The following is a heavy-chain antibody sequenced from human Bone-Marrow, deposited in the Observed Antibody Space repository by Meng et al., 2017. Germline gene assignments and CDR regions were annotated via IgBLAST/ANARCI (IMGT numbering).Heavy chain of an antibody. V-gene: IGHV3-21*01. D-gene: IGHD3-16*01. CDR1: GFTFSSYS. Sequence: GESLKISCAASGFTFSSYSMNWVRQARGKGLEWVSSISSSSRYRYYADSVKGRVTSSRDKATNSLYLQMNSLRAEDTAVYYCARESKRVGGGINWGQGTLVTVSS. CDR2: ISSSSRYR. J-gene: IGHJ4*02. CDR3: ARESKRVGGGIN.